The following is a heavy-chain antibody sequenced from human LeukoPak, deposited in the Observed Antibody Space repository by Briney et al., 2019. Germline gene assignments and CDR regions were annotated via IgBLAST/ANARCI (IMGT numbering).Heavy chain of an antibody. V-gene: IGHV4-31*03. CDR2: IYYSGST. CDR1: GGSISSGGYY. CDR3: ARVLGLMDWFGP. J-gene: IGHJ5*02. Sequence: SETLSLTCTVSGGSISSGGYYWSWIRQHPGKGLEWIGNIYYSGSTDYNPSLKSRVSISVDTSKNQFSLKLSSVTAADTAVYYCARVLGLMDWFGPWGQGTLVTVSS. D-gene: IGHD3-16*01.